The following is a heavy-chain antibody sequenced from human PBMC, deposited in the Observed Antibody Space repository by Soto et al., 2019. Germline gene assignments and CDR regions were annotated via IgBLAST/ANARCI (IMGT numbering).Heavy chain of an antibody. Sequence: EVQLVQSGAEVKKPGESLRISCKGSGYSFTSYWISWVRQMPGKGLEWMGRIDPSDSYTNYSPSFQGHVTISADKSISTAYLQWSSLKASDTAMYYCAKRSRTYYYDSSGYPHYYFDYWGQGTLVTVSS. J-gene: IGHJ4*02. CDR2: IDPSDSYT. CDR3: AKRSRTYYYDSSGYPHYYFDY. CDR1: GYSFTSYW. D-gene: IGHD3-22*01. V-gene: IGHV5-10-1*03.